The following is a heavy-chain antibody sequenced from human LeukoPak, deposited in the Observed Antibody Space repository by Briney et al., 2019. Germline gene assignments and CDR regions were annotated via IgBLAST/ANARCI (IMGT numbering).Heavy chain of an antibody. CDR3: ARDDAGGGIAAAGARVHYFDY. D-gene: IGHD6-13*01. CDR2: IIPIFGTA. J-gene: IGHJ4*02. V-gene: IGHV1-69*13. Sequence: GASVKVSCKASGGTFSSYAISWVRQAPGQGLEWMGGIIPIFGTANYAQKFQGRVTITADESTSTAYMELSSLRSEDTAVYYCARDDAGGGIAAAGARVHYFDYWGQGTLVTVSS. CDR1: GGTFSSYA.